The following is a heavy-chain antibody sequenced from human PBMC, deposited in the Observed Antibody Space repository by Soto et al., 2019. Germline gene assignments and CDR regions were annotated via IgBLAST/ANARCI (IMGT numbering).Heavy chain of an antibody. J-gene: IGHJ1*01. Sequence: QVQLQESGPGLVKPSETLSLTCTVSGGSISSYYWSWIRQPPGTGLEWIGNISYSGSTNYNPSLKSRATISVDTSQNPSSVKLSSVTAADTVVYYCARSRTTVTPSGFQHCGQGTLLTVSS. CDR3: ARSRTTVTPSGFQH. CDR1: GGSISSYY. D-gene: IGHD4-17*01. CDR2: ISYSGST. V-gene: IGHV4-59*01.